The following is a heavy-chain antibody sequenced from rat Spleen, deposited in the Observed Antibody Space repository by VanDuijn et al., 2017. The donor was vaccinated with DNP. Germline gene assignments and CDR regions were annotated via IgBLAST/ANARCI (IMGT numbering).Heavy chain of an antibody. V-gene: IGHV5-20*01. CDR1: GFTFRDYY. Sequence: EVQLVESGGGLVQPGGSLKLSCVASGFTFRDYYMAWVRQAPTKGLAWVAYSSYDGGSTYNGDSVKGRFTISRDNTKSTLYLQMDSLRSEDTATYYCTRRQHTTSLNWFTYWGQGTLVTVSS. J-gene: IGHJ3*01. D-gene: IGHD1-6*01. CDR3: TRRQHTTSLNWFTY. CDR2: SSYDGGST.